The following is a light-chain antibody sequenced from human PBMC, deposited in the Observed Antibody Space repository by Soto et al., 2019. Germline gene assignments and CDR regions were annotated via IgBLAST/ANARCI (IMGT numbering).Light chain of an antibody. V-gene: IGKV3-15*01. CDR3: QQYNKWPLT. J-gene: IGKJ4*01. Sequence: EIVMTQSPATLSVSPGERATLSCRASQSVSSNLAWYQQKPGQAPRLLFYGVSTRATGIPVRFSGSGSGTEFTLTISSLQSEDFAVYYCQQYNKWPLTFGGGTEVEI. CDR2: GVS. CDR1: QSVSSN.